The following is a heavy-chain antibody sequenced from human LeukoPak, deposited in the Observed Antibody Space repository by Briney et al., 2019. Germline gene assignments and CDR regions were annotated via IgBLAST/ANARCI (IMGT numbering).Heavy chain of an antibody. D-gene: IGHD1-26*01. J-gene: IGHJ6*03. CDR2: ITSSSSYI. V-gene: IGHV3-21*01. CDR1: GFSFSTYN. Sequence: GGSLRLSCAASGFSFSTYNMNWVRQAPGKGLEWVSSITSSSSYIYYADSVKGRFTISRDNAKTSLYLQMNSLRDEDTAVYYCARDPYSGNYGDYYYYYMDVWGKGTTVTISS. CDR3: ARDPYSGNYGDYYYYYMDV.